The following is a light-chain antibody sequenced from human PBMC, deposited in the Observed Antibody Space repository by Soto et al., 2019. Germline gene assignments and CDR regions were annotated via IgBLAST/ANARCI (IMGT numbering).Light chain of an antibody. CDR3: QPYDNWPPFT. V-gene: IGKV3-15*01. CDR1: QSVSSN. J-gene: IGKJ3*01. Sequence: EIVMTQSPAALSVSPGERATLSCRTSQSVSSNLAWYQQKPGHAPRLLIHGASTRATGIPARFTGGGSGTEFTLIISSLQSEDFAVYYCQPYDNWPPFTFGPGTKVDIK. CDR2: GAS.